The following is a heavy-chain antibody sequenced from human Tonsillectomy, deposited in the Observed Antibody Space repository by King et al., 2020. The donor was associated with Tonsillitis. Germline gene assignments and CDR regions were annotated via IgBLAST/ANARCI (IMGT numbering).Heavy chain of an antibody. CDR1: GYRFTRNW. CDR2: IYPGDSDS. D-gene: IGHD3-22*01. CDR3: ARYLRHYYDSSGYDDAFDN. V-gene: IGHV5-51*03. J-gene: IGHJ3*02. Sequence: QLVQSGAEVKKPGESLKISCRSSGYRFTRNWIGWVRQMPGKGLEWMGIIYPGDSDSRYSPSFQGQVTISADESISTAYLQWSSLAASDTAIYYCARYLRHYYDSSGYDDAFDNW.